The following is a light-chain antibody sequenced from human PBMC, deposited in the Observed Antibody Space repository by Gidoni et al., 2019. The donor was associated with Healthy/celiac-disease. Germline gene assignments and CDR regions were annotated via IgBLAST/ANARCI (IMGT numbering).Light chain of an antibody. J-gene: IGLJ3*02. CDR3: CSYAGSYTWV. Sequence: QSALTQPRSVSGSPGQSVTISCTGTSSDVGGYNFVSWYQQHPGNAPKLMIYDVNKRPSGVPDRFSGSKSGNTASLTIAGLQAEDEADYYCCSYAGSYTWVFGGGTKLTVL. CDR2: DVN. CDR1: SSDVGGYNF. V-gene: IGLV2-11*01.